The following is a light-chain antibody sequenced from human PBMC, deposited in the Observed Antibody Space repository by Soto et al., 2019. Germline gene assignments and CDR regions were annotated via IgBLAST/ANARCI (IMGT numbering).Light chain of an antibody. CDR1: QSLVYSNGYTY. V-gene: IGKV2-30*01. CDR3: MQSTHWPPT. J-gene: IGKJ1*01. CDR2: KVS. Sequence: DVVMPQSPLSLPATLGQPASISCRSSQSLVYSNGYTYLHSFHQRPGQSSRRLMYKVSNRESGVPDRFSGSGSCTDITLRIIRVEPEDFGFYSCMQSTHWPPTSGQETKVQVE.